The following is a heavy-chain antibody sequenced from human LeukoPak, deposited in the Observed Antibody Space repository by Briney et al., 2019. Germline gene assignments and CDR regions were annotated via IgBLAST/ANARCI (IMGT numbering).Heavy chain of an antibody. D-gene: IGHD5-18*01. J-gene: IGHJ4*02. CDR2: ISGSGSST. CDR3: AKGLAQLWFY. V-gene: IGHV3-23*01. Sequence: GGSLRLSCAASGFTFSSYAMSWVRQAPGKGLEWVSAISGSGSSTYYADSVKGRFTVSRDNSKNTLYLQMSSLRVEDTAVYYCAKGLAQLWFYWGQGTLVTVSP. CDR1: GFTFSSYA.